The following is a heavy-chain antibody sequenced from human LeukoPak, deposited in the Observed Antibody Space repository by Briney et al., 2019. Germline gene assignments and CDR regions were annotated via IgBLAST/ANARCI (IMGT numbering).Heavy chain of an antibody. V-gene: IGHV4-34*01. Sequence: SETLSLTCAVYGGSFSGYHWSWVRQPPGKGLEWIGEINHSGSTNYNPSLKSRVSISVDTSKNQFSLKLSSVTAADTAVYYCGRVLGYKTVDYWGQGTLVTVSS. CDR3: GRVLGYKTVDY. CDR2: INHSGST. D-gene: IGHD5-18*01. CDR1: GGSFSGYH. J-gene: IGHJ4*02.